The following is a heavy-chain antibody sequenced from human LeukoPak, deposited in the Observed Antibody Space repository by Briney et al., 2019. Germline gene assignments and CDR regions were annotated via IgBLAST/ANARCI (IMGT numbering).Heavy chain of an antibody. CDR2: FDPEDGET. J-gene: IGHJ4*02. D-gene: IGHD6-6*01. V-gene: IGHV1-24*01. CDR1: GYTLTELS. CDR3: ARGREYSSSSEGDQFDY. Sequence: ASVKVSCKVSGYTLTELSMHWVRQAPGKGLEWMGGFDPEDGETIYAQKFQGRVTTTEDTSTDTAYMELSSLRSEDTAVYYCARGREYSSSSEGDQFDYWGQGTLVTVSS.